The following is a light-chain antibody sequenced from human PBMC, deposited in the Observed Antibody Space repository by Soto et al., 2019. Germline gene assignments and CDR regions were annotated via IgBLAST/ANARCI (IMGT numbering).Light chain of an antibody. V-gene: IGKV3-20*01. CDR2: GAS. CDR1: QSVTSYY. J-gene: IGKJ1*01. CDR3: QQYRSSPT. Sequence: DIVLTQSPGTLSLSPGERATLSCRASQSVTSYYLAWYQQKPGQAPRLLIYGASSRATGIPDRFSGSGSGTDFTLTISRLEPEDFAMYYCQQYRSSPTFGQGTKVEIK.